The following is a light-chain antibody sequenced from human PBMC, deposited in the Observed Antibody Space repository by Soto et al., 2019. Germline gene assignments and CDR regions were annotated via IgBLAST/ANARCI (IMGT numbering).Light chain of an antibody. CDR1: QNVRTF. CDR3: QQHSHWPPWT. Sequence: EVVLTQSPATLSLSPGERATLSCRASQNVRTFLDWYQQKPGQAPRLLIYGASNRATGIQARFSGSGSGTDFTLTISSLEPQDFAVYYYQQHSHWPPWTFGQGTRVEIQ. V-gene: IGKV3-11*01. J-gene: IGKJ1*01. CDR2: GAS.